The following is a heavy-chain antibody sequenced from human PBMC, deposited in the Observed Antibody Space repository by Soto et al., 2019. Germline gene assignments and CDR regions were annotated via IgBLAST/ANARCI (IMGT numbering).Heavy chain of an antibody. CDR2: IYYRGST. CDR3: ARERLGYCTNGVCYTDYYYYMDV. J-gene: IGHJ6*03. D-gene: IGHD2-8*01. V-gene: IGHV4-31*03. CDR1: GGSISSGGYY. Sequence: QVQLQESGPGLVKPSQTLSLTCTVSGGSISSGGYYWSWIRQHPGKGLEWIGYIYYRGSTYYNPSLKSRVTISVDTSKNQFSLKLSSVTAADTAVYYCARERLGYCTNGVCYTDYYYYMDVWGKGTTVTVSS.